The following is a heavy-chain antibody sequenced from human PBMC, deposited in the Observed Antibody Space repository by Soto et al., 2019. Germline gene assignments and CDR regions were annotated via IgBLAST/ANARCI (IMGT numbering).Heavy chain of an antibody. D-gene: IGHD2-2*01. CDR3: ARVWRGCSSTSCYFDY. J-gene: IGHJ4*02. CDR1: GGTFSSYT. V-gene: IGHV1-69*02. CDR2: IIPILGIA. Sequence: ASVKVSCKASGGTFSSYTISWVRQAPGQGLEWMGRIIPILGIANYAQKFQGRVTITADKSTSTAYMELSSLRSEDTAVYYCARVWRGCSSTSCYFDYWGQGTLVTVSS.